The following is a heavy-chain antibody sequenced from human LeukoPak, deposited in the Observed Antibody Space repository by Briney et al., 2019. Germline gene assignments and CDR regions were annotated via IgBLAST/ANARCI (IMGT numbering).Heavy chain of an antibody. CDR3: ARDLKYYYDSSGYYYNYYGMDV. CDR2: ISGSGGST. V-gene: IGHV3-23*01. CDR1: GFTFSRYA. Sequence: GGSLRLSCAASGFTFSRYAMSWVRQAPGKGLEWVSTISGSGGSTYYADSVKGRFTISRDNSKNTLYLQMNSLRAEDTAVYYCARDLKYYYDSSGYYYNYYGMDVWGQGTTVTVSS. J-gene: IGHJ6*02. D-gene: IGHD3-22*01.